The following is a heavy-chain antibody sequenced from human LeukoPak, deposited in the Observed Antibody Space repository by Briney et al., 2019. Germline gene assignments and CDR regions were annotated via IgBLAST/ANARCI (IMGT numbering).Heavy chain of an antibody. CDR3: AKDHSLVVITQVDY. CDR2: ISDRGDNT. V-gene: IGHV3-23*01. CDR1: GFSFSSYT. D-gene: IGHD3-22*01. J-gene: IGHJ4*02. Sequence: SGGSLRLSCAASGFSFSSYTMTWVRQAPGKGLEWVSSISDRGDNTYYAASVQGRFTVSRDNSKNTLYLQMNSLRAEDTAVYYCAKDHSLVVITQVDYWGQGTLVTVSS.